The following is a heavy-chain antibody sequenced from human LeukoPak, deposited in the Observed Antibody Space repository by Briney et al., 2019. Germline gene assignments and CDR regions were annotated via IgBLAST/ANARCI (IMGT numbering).Heavy chain of an antibody. CDR3: ARDPYYYDSSGYGAFDI. CDR2: IYYSGST. Sequence: PSQTLSLTCTVSGGSISSGGYYWSWIRQHPGKGLESIGYIYYSGSTYYNPSLKSRVTISVDTSKNQFSLKLSSVTAADTAVYYCARDPYYYDSSGYGAFDIWGQGTMVTVSS. D-gene: IGHD3-22*01. CDR1: GGSISSGGYY. J-gene: IGHJ3*02. V-gene: IGHV4-31*03.